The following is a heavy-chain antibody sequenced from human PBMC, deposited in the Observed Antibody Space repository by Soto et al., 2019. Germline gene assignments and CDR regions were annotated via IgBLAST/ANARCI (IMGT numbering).Heavy chain of an antibody. J-gene: IGHJ5*01. Sequence: QPGGSLRLSCTASGFNTRFYSMSWVRQTPGKGLEWVAALSRSGGATYYADSVRGRFTISRDASKDTLFLQMRNLRAEDTALYYCSKGEMSTIRNSFDPWGQGNLVTVSS. CDR3: SKGEMSTIRNSFDP. V-gene: IGHV3-23*01. D-gene: IGHD4-4*01. CDR2: LSRSGGAT. CDR1: GFNTRFYS.